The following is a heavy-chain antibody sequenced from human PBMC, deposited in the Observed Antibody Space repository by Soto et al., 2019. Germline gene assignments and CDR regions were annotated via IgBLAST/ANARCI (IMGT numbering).Heavy chain of an antibody. V-gene: IGHV1-18*01. Sequence: ASVKVSCKASGYTFTSYGISWVRQAPGQGLEWMGWISTYKGDTNYAQKVQGRVTMTTDTSTSTAYMELRSLRSDDTAVYYCARDCYKSGSYWIDVFDIWGQGTRVTVSS. J-gene: IGHJ3*02. CDR3: ARDCYKSGSYWIDVFDI. CDR1: GYTFTSYG. D-gene: IGHD3-10*01. CDR2: ISTYKGDT.